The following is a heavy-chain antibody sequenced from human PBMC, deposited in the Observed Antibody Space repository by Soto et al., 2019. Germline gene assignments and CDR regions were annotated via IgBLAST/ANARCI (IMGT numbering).Heavy chain of an antibody. J-gene: IGHJ4*02. V-gene: IGHV4-59*01. Sequence: SETLSLTCTVSGGSITTYYWSWIRQPPGKSLEWIGYIFYSGGTNYNPSLKSRVTISIDASRNQFSLKLSSVTSADTAVYYCARVGSGSFDYWGQGTLVTVSS. CDR3: ARVGSGSFDY. CDR2: IFYSGGT. CDR1: GGSITTYY. D-gene: IGHD3-10*01.